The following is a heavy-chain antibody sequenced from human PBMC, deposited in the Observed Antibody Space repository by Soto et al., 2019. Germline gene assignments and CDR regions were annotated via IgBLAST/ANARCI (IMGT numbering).Heavy chain of an antibody. CDR2: ISSSGSTI. V-gene: IGHV3-11*01. CDR3: ARDPREYYFDF. CDR1: GFTFSDYC. J-gene: IGHJ4*02. Sequence: QVQLVESGGGLVKPGGSLRLSCAASGFTFSDYCMTWIRQAPGKGLEWVSYISSSGSTIYYADSVNGRFTISRDNAKNSLYLQMNSLRAEDMAVYYCARDPREYYFDFWGQGTLVTVSS.